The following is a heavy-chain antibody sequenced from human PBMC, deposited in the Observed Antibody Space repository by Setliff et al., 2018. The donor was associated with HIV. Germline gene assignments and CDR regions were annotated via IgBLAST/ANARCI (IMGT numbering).Heavy chain of an antibody. CDR1: GGSISSYY. CDR2: IYTSGST. J-gene: IGHJ4*02. D-gene: IGHD3-22*01. CDR3: ARGLSFYDPGGFDY. Sequence: KPSGTLSLTCTVSGGSISSYYWSWIRQPPGKGLEWIGYIYTSGSTNYNPSLKGRVTISVDTSKNQFSLKLSSVTAADTAVYYCARGLSFYDPGGFDYWGQGTLVTVSS. V-gene: IGHV4-4*09.